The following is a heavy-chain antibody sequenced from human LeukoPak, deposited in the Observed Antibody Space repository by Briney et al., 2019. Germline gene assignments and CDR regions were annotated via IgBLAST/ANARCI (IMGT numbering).Heavy chain of an antibody. J-gene: IGHJ3*02. V-gene: IGHV3-23*01. CDR3: ARVVAPEGFPDAFDI. CDR2: ISGSGGST. D-gene: IGHD5-12*01. CDR1: GFTFSSYA. Sequence: GGSLRLSCAASGFTFSSYAMSWVRQAPGKGLGWVSAISGSGGSTYYADSVKGRFTISRDNSKNTLYLQMNSLRAEDTAVYYCARVVAPEGFPDAFDIWGQGTMVTVSS.